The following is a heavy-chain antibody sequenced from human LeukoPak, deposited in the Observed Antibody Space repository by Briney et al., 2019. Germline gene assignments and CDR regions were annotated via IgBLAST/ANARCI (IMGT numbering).Heavy chain of an antibody. Sequence: GALRLSCAASGFTFSSYAMTWVRQAPGKGLQWVSGINWNGGSTGYADSVKGRFTISRDNAKNSLYLQMNSLRAEDTALYYCARARPVLWTHFDYWGQGTLVTVSS. J-gene: IGHJ4*02. D-gene: IGHD2/OR15-2a*01. CDR1: GFTFSSYA. CDR3: ARARPVLWTHFDY. V-gene: IGHV3-20*04. CDR2: INWNGGST.